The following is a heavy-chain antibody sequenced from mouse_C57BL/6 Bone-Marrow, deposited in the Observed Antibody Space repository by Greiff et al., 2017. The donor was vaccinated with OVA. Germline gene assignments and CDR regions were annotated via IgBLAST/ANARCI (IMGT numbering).Heavy chain of an antibody. CDR1: GYSFTGYY. CDR3: ARGGTSPFAY. CDR2: INPSTGGT. D-gene: IGHD4-1*01. Sequence: EVQLQQSGPELVKPGASVKISCKASGYSFTGYYMNWVKQSPEKSLEWIGEINPSTGGTTYNQKFKAKATLPVDKSSSTAYMQLKGLTSEDSAVYYGARGGTSPFAYWGQGTLVTGSA. V-gene: IGHV1-42*01. J-gene: IGHJ3*01.